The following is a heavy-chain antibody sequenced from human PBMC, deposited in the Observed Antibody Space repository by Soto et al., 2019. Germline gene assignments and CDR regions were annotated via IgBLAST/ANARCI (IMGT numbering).Heavy chain of an antibody. V-gene: IGHV1-3*01. CDR1: GYTFTNYA. CDR2: INAGNGNT. J-gene: IGHJ6*03. Sequence: QVQLVQSGAEVEKPGASVKVSCKASGYTFTNYAVHWVRQAPGQRREWMGWINAGNGNTRFSQNLQGRVTITRDTSARTVYMELSSLRSEDTAVDYGAGGHLAVVPVASWFYYMDVWGKGTTVTVSS. D-gene: IGHD2-2*01. CDR3: AGGHLAVVPVASWFYYMDV.